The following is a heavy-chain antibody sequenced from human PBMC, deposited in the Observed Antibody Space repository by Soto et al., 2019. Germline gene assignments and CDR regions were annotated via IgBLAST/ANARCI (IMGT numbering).Heavy chain of an antibody. D-gene: IGHD5-12*01. CDR1: GGSISSSSYY. CDR2: IYYSGST. J-gene: IGHJ4*02. CDR3: ARDRGYSGYDYDY. V-gene: IGHV4-61*01. Sequence: SETLSLTCTVSGGSISSSSYYWGWIRQPPGKGLEWIGYIYYSGSTNYNPSLKSRVTISVDTSKNQFSLKLSSVTAADTAVYYCARDRGYSGYDYDYWGQGTLVTVSS.